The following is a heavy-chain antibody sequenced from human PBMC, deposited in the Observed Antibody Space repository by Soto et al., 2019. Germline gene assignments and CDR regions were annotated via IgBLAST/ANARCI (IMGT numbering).Heavy chain of an antibody. V-gene: IGHV1-8*01. J-gene: IGHJ4*02. CDR1: GYTFTSYD. Sequence: QVQLVQSGAEVKKPGASVKVSCKASGYTFTSYDINWVRQSTGQGLEWMGWMNLNSGNTGYAQKFQGRVTMPRNTSISTAYMALSSLSSEDTAVSYCAREKSGYYDYWGQGTLVTVSS. CDR3: AREKSGYYDY. CDR2: MNLNSGNT. D-gene: IGHD3-3*01.